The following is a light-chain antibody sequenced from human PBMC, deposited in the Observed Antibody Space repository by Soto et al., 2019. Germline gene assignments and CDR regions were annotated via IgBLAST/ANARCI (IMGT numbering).Light chain of an antibody. Sequence: QMTQSPSSLSASVGDRVTITCRASQDISNYLAWYQQKPGGAPKLLIYEASTLQSGVASRFSGSGSGADCTLTISSLQPEDVAIYYCQKYNDAPRTFGQGTRVEMK. CDR1: QDISNY. CDR2: EAS. J-gene: IGKJ1*01. V-gene: IGKV1-27*01. CDR3: QKYNDAPRT.